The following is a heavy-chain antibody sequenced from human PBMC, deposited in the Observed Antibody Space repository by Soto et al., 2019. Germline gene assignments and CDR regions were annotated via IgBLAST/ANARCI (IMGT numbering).Heavy chain of an antibody. Sequence: GGSLRLSCAASGFSFSSYWMSWDRQAPGKGMEWVANIKQEVREKYYVDSVKGRFTIPADNAKNSVYLQMTSLRAEDTAVYYCAIPSRGDTDTAKNAIDIWGQGTTVTVSS. J-gene: IGHJ3*02. CDR3: AIPSRGDTDTAKNAIDI. CDR1: GFSFSSYW. CDR2: IKQEVREK. V-gene: IGHV3-7*03. D-gene: IGHD5-18*01.